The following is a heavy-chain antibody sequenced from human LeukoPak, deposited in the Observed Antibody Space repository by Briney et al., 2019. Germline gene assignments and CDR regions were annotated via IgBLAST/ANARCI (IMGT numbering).Heavy chain of an antibody. CDR1: GGSFSGYY. V-gene: IGHV4-34*01. J-gene: IGHJ4*02. CDR2: INHSGST. CDR3: ARGPYGADDY. D-gene: IGHD4/OR15-4a*01. Sequence: PSETLSLTCAVYGGSFSGYYWGWICQPPGKRLEWIGEINHSGSTNYNPSLKSRVTISVDTSKNQFSLKLSSVTAADTAVYYCARGPYGADDYWGQGTQVTVSS.